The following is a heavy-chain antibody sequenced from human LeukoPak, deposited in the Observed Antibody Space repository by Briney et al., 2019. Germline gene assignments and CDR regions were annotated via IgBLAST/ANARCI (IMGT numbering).Heavy chain of an antibody. Sequence: GGSLRLSCAASGFTFSTYAMTWVRQAPGKGLEWVSAISGSGGDTYYADSVKGRFTISRDNSKNTLFLQMNSLRAEDTAVYSCAKGLGISYWYFDLWAVAPWSRSPQ. CDR3: AKGLGISYWYFDL. V-gene: IGHV3-23*01. CDR2: ISGSGGDT. D-gene: IGHD1-14*01. CDR1: GFTFSTYA. J-gene: IGHJ2*01.